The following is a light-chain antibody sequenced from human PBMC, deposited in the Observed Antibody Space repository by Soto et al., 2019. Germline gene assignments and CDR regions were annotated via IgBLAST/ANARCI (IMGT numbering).Light chain of an antibody. CDR3: SSYTSISTLYV. V-gene: IGLV1-40*01. CDR2: GNS. CDR1: SSNIGAGYD. Sequence: QSVLTQPPSVSGAPGQRVTISCTGSSSNIGAGYDVHWYQQLPGTAPKLLIYGNSNRPSGVPDRFSGPKSGNTASLTISGLQAEDEADYYCSSYTSISTLYVFGTGTKVTVL. J-gene: IGLJ1*01.